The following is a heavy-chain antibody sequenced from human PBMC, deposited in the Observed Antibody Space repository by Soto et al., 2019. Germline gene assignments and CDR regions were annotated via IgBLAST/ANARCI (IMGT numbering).Heavy chain of an antibody. CDR1: GYIFVNYG. J-gene: IGHJ6*02. V-gene: IGHV1-18*01. CDR3: AMVDNYVTPTPQDV. Sequence: QVQLVQSGDEVRKPGSSVKVSCKASGYIFVNYGIAWVRQAPGQGLECMGWIRPYSGNTNYASKVQGRLTMTTDTSTSTAYMDLGSLTSDDTAVYYCAMVDNYVTPTPQDVWGQGTTVTVSS. CDR2: IRPYSGNT. D-gene: IGHD3-16*01.